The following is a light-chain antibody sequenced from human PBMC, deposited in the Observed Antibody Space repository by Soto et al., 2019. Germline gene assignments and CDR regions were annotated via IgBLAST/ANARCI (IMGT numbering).Light chain of an antibody. CDR2: MAS. V-gene: IGKV1-5*03. Sequence: DIQMTQSPSTLSASVGDRVTITCRASQSISLWLAWYQQIPGKAPKLLIYMASTLESGVPSRFSGSGSGTEFPLTISSLQPDDLATYYCQQYNSYPWTFGHGTKVDIK. CDR1: QSISLW. CDR3: QQYNSYPWT. J-gene: IGKJ1*01.